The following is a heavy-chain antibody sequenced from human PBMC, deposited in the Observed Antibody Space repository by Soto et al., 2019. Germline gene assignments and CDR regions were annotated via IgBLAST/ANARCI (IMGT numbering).Heavy chain of an antibody. J-gene: IGHJ4*02. V-gene: IGHV3-30*03. Sequence: QVQLVESGGGVVQPGKSLRLSCAASGFTFSSYAMHWARQAPGKGLEWVTVISIRGGDEYYAESVRGRFTISRDDSKNTLYLQMDSRRVEDTAVYYCARGTIVARQHLDYWGQGTLVTVSS. CDR3: ARGTIVARQHLDY. CDR2: ISIRGGDE. D-gene: IGHD6-6*01. CDR1: GFTFSSYA.